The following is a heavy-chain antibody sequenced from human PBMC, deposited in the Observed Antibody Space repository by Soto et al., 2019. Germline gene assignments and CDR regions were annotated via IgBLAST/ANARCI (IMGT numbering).Heavy chain of an antibody. CDR1: GDSIRRYY. V-gene: IGHV4-59*01. Sequence: WGALSLTCTVSGDSIRRYYWSWVRHPPGKGLELIGYIYYSGSTRYNPSLKSRVNISVDMYKNQFSLKLRSVIAADTAVYYCARAYGGFDNGLDVWGQGTAVRVSS. CDR2: IYYSGST. J-gene: IGHJ6*02. D-gene: IGHD5-12*01. CDR3: ARAYGGFDNGLDV.